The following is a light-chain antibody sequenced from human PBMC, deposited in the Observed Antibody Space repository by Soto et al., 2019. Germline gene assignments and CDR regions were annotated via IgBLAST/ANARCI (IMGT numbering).Light chain of an antibody. J-gene: IGKJ4*01. CDR3: QQYNSFSIT. V-gene: IGKV1-5*01. CDR1: QSISSW. CDR2: DAS. Sequence: DIQMTQSPSTLSASVGDRVTITCRASQSISSWLAWYQQKPGKAPQLLIYDASSLQSVVPSRFSGSGSGTEFTLTIRSLQPDDFATYYCQQYNSFSITFGGGTKVEIK.